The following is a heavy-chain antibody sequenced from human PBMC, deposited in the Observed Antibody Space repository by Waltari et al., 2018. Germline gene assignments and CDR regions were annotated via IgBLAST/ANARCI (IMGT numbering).Heavy chain of an antibody. CDR3: ARPLRGVVDAFDI. Sequence: QVQLQESGPGLVKPSETLSLTCTVSGGSISSGGYYWSWIRQHPGKGLEWIGYIYYSGSTYYNPSLKSRVTISVDTSKNQFSLKLSSVTAADTAVYYCARPLRGVVDAFDIWGQGTMVTVSS. J-gene: IGHJ3*02. V-gene: IGHV4-31*03. CDR2: IYYSGST. D-gene: IGHD2-21*01. CDR1: GGSISSGGYY.